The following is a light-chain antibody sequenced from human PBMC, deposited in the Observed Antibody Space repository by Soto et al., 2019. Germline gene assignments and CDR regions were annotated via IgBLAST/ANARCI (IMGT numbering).Light chain of an antibody. CDR1: SSDVGEENY. V-gene: IGLV2-8*01. Sequence: QSALTQPPSASGSPGQSVTITCSGTSSDVGEENYVSWYQQHPGKVPKLILYEVSKRPSGVPDRFSGSRSGNTASLTVSGLQAEDEADYYCSSFAGSPVGFGGGTKLTVL. CDR2: EVS. CDR3: SSFAGSPVG. J-gene: IGLJ2*01.